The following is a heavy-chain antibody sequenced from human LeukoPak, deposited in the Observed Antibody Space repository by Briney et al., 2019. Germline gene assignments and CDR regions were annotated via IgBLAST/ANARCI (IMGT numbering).Heavy chain of an antibody. D-gene: IGHD3-22*01. Sequence: GASVKVSSKASGGTFSSYAISWVRQAPGQGLEWMGGIIPIFGTANYAQKFQGRVTITADESTSTAYMELSSLRSEDTAVYYCAREGVRYYYDSSGYYSLDYWGQGTLVTVSS. CDR1: GGTFSSYA. CDR2: IIPIFGTA. J-gene: IGHJ4*02. CDR3: AREGVRYYYDSSGYYSLDY. V-gene: IGHV1-69*13.